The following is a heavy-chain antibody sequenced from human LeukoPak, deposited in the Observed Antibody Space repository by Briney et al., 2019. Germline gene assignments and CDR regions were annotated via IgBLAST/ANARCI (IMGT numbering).Heavy chain of an antibody. CDR1: GFTFSSYA. CDR3: AREISTSSSWYGDDAFDI. CDR2: ISYEGSSK. V-gene: IGHV3-30-3*01. Sequence: HPGGSLRLSCAASGFTFSSYAMSWVCQAPGKGLEWVTLISYEGSSKYYADSVRGRFIISRDNSKNTLFLQMNSLRTEDTAVYYCAREISTSSSWYGDDAFDIWGQGTMVTVSS. D-gene: IGHD6-13*01. J-gene: IGHJ3*02.